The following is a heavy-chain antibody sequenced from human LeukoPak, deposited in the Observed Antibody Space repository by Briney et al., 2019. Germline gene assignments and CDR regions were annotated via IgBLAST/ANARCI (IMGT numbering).Heavy chain of an antibody. J-gene: IGHJ4*02. CDR1: GFTFSSYS. CDR2: VSSDGGTQ. D-gene: IGHD5-18*01. Sequence: GGSLRLSCAASGFTFSSYSMNWVRQAPGKGLEWVAVVSSDGGTQYYDDSVRGRFTISRDNAEDMLYLQMNSLRPEDTAVYYCVKEFGGHSYGAYFDYWGLGTLVTVSS. CDR3: VKEFGGHSYGAYFDY. V-gene: IGHV3-30*18.